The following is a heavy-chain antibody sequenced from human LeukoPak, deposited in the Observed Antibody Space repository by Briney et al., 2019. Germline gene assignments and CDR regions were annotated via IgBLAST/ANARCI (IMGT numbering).Heavy chain of an antibody. J-gene: IGHJ4*02. Sequence: ASVKVSCKVSGYTLTELSMHWVRQAPGKGLEWMGGFDPEDSETIYAQKFQGRVTMTEDTSTDTANMELSSLRSEDTAVYYCATAGYYYDSSGYYYVWGQGTLVTVSS. D-gene: IGHD3-22*01. CDR3: ATAGYYYDSSGYYYV. CDR1: GYTLTELS. V-gene: IGHV1-24*01. CDR2: FDPEDSET.